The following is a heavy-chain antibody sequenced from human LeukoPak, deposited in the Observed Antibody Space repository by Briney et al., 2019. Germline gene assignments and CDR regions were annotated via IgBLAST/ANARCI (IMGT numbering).Heavy chain of an antibody. CDR2: ISGSGGST. Sequence: GGSLRLSCAASGFTFSSYAMSWVRQAPGKGLEWVSAISGSGGSTYYADSVKGRFTISRDNSKNTLYLQMNSLRADDTAVYYCARGEGHNSGSYLNWGQGTLVTVSS. D-gene: IGHD1-26*01. V-gene: IGHV3-23*01. CDR1: GFTFSSYA. CDR3: ARGEGHNSGSYLN. J-gene: IGHJ4*02.